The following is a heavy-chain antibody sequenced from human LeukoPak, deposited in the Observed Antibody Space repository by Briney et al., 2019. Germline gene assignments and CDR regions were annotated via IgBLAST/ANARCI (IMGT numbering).Heavy chain of an antibody. CDR1: GFTFSSYA. CDR3: ARGYTYGPYYFDC. J-gene: IGHJ4*02. D-gene: IGHD5-18*01. CDR2: IYSGGST. V-gene: IGHV3-53*01. Sequence: GGSLRLSCAASGFTFSSYAMSWVRQAPGKGLEWVSVIYSGGSTYYADSVKGRFTISRDNSKNTLYLQMNSLRAEDTAVYYCARGYTYGPYYFDCWGQGTLVTVSS.